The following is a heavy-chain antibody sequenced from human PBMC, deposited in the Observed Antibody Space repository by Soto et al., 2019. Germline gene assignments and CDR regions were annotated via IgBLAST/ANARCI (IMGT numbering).Heavy chain of an antibody. CDR1: GYTFTGYY. Sequence: ASVKVSCKASGYTFTGYYMHWVRQAPGQGLEWMGWINPNSGGTNYAQKFQGWVTMTRDTSISTAYMELSRLRSDDTAVYYCARRYCSGGSCYPQDYGMDVSGQATTATVSS. CDR3: ARRYCSGGSCYPQDYGMDV. V-gene: IGHV1-2*04. J-gene: IGHJ6*02. D-gene: IGHD2-15*01. CDR2: INPNSGGT.